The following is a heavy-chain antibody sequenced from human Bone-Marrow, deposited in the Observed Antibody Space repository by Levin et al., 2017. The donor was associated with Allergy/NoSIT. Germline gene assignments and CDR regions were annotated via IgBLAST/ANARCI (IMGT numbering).Heavy chain of an antibody. V-gene: IGHV4-59*01. Sequence: SPTLSLTCTVSGDSLSSSYWSWLRQPPGKRLEWIAYISYSGSTNYNPSLKSRVTLSVDTSKNHFSLNLTSVTAADTAVYYCARSLRRENFDYWGQGILVTVSS. CDR3: ARSLRRENFDY. D-gene: IGHD5-24*01. CDR2: ISYSGST. CDR1: GDSLSSSY. J-gene: IGHJ4*02.